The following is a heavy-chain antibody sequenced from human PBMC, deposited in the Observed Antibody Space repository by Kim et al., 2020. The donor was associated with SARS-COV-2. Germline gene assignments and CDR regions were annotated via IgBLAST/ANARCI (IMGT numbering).Heavy chain of an antibody. CDR3: AKLPFGELLSYGMDV. Sequence: GGSLRLSCAASGFTFSSYGMHWVRQAPGKGLEWVAVISYDGSNKYYADSVKGRFTISRDNSKNTLYLQMNSLRAEDTAVYYCAKLPFGELLSYGMDVWG. V-gene: IGHV3-30*18. CDR1: GFTFSSYG. D-gene: IGHD3-10*01. CDR2: ISYDGSNK. J-gene: IGHJ6*02.